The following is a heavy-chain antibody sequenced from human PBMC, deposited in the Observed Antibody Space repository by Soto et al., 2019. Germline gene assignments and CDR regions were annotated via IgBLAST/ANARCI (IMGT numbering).Heavy chain of an antibody. CDR3: ARGDPVLWFGEKVYYGMDV. CDR2: IYYSGST. V-gene: IGHV4-59*01. Sequence: QVQLQESGPGLVKPSETLSLTCTVSGGSISSYYSSWIRQPPGKGLEWIGYIYYSGSTNYNPSLKSRVTISVDTSKNQFTMKLRSVTAADTDVYYCARGDPVLWFGEKVYYGMDVWGQGTTVTVSS. J-gene: IGHJ6*02. D-gene: IGHD3-10*01. CDR1: GGSISSYY.